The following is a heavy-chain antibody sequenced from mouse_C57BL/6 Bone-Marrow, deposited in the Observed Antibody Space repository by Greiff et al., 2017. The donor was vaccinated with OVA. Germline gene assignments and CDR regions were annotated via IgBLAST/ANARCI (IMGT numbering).Heavy chain of an antibody. D-gene: IGHD1-1*01. CDR3: AYGSSYRYFDV. V-gene: IGHV1-69*01. Sequence: QVQLKESGAELVMPGASVKLSCKASGYTFTSYWMHWVKQRPGQGLEWIGEIDPSDSYTNYNQKFKGKSTLTVDKSSSTAYMQLSSLTSEDSAVYYCAYGSSYRYFDVWGTGTTVTVSS. CDR1: GYTFTSYW. J-gene: IGHJ1*03. CDR2: IDPSDSYT.